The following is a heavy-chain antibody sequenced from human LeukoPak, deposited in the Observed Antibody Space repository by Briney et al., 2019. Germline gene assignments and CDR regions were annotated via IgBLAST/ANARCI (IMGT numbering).Heavy chain of an antibody. V-gene: IGHV4-30-4*08. CDR2: IYYSGST. J-gene: IGHJ4*02. CDR3: ARDGVQLYGNLDY. Sequence: SETLSLTCTVSGGSISSGDYYWSWIRQPPGKGLEWIGYIYYSGSTYYNPSLKSRVTISVDTSKNQFSLKLSSVTAADTAVYYCARDGVQLYGNLDYWGQGTLVTVSS. D-gene: IGHD2-8*01. CDR1: GGSISSGDYY.